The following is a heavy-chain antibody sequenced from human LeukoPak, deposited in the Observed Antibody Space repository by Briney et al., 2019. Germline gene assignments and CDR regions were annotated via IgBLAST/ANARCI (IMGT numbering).Heavy chain of an antibody. CDR2: IKYDGNEE. Sequence: GGSRRLSCAASGFTFSSYWMSWMRQAPGKGLEWVANIKYDGNEEYYVDSVKGRFTISRDNAKNSLYLQLNSLRVDDTAVYYCKSGGAAPGSFDYWGQGTLVTVSP. D-gene: IGHD1-1*01. V-gene: IGHV3-7*01. CDR3: KSGGAAPGSFDY. J-gene: IGHJ4*02. CDR1: GFTFSSYW.